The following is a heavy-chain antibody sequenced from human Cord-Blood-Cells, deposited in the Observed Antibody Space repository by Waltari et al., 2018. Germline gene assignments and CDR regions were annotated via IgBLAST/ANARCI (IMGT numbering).Heavy chain of an antibody. CDR2: INAGNGNT. CDR3: ARSWTAAGLDY. CDR1: GYPFTSYA. V-gene: IGHV1-3*01. D-gene: IGHD6-13*01. Sequence: QVQLVQSGAEVKKPGASVKVSCKVSGYPFTSYAMHWLRQAPGQRLEWMGWINAGNGNTKYSQKFQGRVTITRDTSASTAYMELSSLRSEDTAVYYCARSWTAAGLDYWGQGTLVTVSS. J-gene: IGHJ4*02.